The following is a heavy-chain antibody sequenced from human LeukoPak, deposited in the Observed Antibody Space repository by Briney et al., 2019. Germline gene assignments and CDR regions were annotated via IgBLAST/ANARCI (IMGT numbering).Heavy chain of an antibody. CDR3: ARGTYYDSSGYIDY. Sequence: SETLSLTCGVYGGSFSAYYWSWIRQPPGKGLEWIGEVNHSGSTNYNPSLKNRVTISVDTSKNQFSLKLSSVTAADTAVYYCARGTYYDSSGYIDYWGQGTLVTVSS. CDR2: VNHSGST. D-gene: IGHD3-22*01. CDR1: GGSFSAYY. V-gene: IGHV4-34*01. J-gene: IGHJ4*02.